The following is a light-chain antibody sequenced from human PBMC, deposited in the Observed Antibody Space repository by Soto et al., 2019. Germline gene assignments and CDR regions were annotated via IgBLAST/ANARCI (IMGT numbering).Light chain of an antibody. CDR1: QSISSY. V-gene: IGKV1-39*01. CDR2: AAS. Sequence: IQMTQSHSSLSASVGDRVTITCRASQSISSYLNWYQQKPGKAPKLLIYAASSLQSGVPSRFSGSGSGTDFTLTISSLQPEDFATYYCQQSYSTPRTFGQGTKVDIK. J-gene: IGKJ1*01. CDR3: QQSYSTPRT.